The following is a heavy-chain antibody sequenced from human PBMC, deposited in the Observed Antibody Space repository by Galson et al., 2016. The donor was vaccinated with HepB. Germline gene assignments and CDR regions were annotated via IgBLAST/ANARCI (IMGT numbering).Heavy chain of an antibody. D-gene: IGHD6-13*01. J-gene: IGHJ4*02. CDR3: AKRIGAGGQSDY. CDR2: ISITVSST. CDR1: GFTFSSYA. V-gene: IGHV3-23*01. Sequence: SLRLSCAASGFTFSSYAMSWVRQAPGKGLEWVSAISITVSSTYYADSVKGRFTISRDNSKNTLYLQMNTLRSEDTAIYYCAKRIGAGGQSDYWGQGTLVTVSS.